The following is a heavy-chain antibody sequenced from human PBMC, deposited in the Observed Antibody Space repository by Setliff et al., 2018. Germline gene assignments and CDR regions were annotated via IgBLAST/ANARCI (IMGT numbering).Heavy chain of an antibody. Sequence: PSETLSLTCTVSGGSISTNSYYWGWIRQPPGKGLEWIGSMYFSGSTYYNPSLKSRVTISIDKSKNEFSLKMSSVTAADTAVYYRARAPRYFDSTGSYFDGWGQGTLVTVSS. CDR3: ARAPRYFDSTGSYFDG. D-gene: IGHD3-22*01. CDR1: GGSISTNSYY. V-gene: IGHV4-39*07. CDR2: MYFSGST. J-gene: IGHJ4*02.